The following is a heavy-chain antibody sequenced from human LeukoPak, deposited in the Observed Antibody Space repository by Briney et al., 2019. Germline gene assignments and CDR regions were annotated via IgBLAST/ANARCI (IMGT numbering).Heavy chain of an antibody. Sequence: GGSLRLSCVVSGITLSNYGMSWVRQAPGKGLEWVSVIYSGGSTYYADSVKGRFTISRDNSKNTLCLQMNSLRAEDTAVYYCARGHWGFDYWGQGTLVTVSS. CDR2: IYSGGST. CDR3: ARGHWGFDY. D-gene: IGHD7-27*01. J-gene: IGHJ4*02. CDR1: GITLSNYG. V-gene: IGHV3-53*01.